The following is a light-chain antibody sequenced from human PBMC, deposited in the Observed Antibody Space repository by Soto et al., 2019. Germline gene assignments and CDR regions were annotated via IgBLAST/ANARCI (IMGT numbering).Light chain of an antibody. CDR2: KNN. V-gene: IGLV1-47*01. CDR3: AVWDDSLSGYV. CDR1: SSKIGSNY. J-gene: IGLJ1*01. Sequence: QSVLTQPPSASGTPGPTVTISCSGSSSKIGSNYVYWYQQLPGTAPKLLIYKNNQRPSGVPDRFSGSKSGTSASLAISGLRSEDEADYYCAVWDDSLSGYVFGVGTKVTVL.